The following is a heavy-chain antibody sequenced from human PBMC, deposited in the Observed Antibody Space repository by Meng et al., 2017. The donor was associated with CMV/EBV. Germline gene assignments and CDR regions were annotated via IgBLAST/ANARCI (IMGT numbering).Heavy chain of an antibody. CDR2: IYYSGST. CDR3: AREGDNPFDY. V-gene: IGHV4-30-4*08. Sequence: QLQASRPGPVKPSQTISLTSTVSSGSISNGGSYCSWLREPPGKGLEWIGYIYYSGSTYYNPSLKSRVTISVDTSKNQFSLKLSSVTAADTAVYYCAREGDNPFDYWGQGTLVTVSS. J-gene: IGHJ4*02. CDR1: SGSISNGGSY. D-gene: IGHD2-21*02.